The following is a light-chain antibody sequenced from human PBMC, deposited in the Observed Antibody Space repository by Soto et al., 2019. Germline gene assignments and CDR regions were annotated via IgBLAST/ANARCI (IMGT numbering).Light chain of an antibody. CDR2: GAS. CDR1: QSVTSSY. V-gene: IGKV3-20*01. J-gene: IGKJ1*01. Sequence: EIVLTQSPATLSLSPGERTTLSCRASQSVTSSYLAWYQQKPGQAPRLLIYGASSRAIGIPDRFSGSGSGTDFTLTISRLEPEDFAVYYCQQYGSSRWTFGQGTKVDIK. CDR3: QQYGSSRWT.